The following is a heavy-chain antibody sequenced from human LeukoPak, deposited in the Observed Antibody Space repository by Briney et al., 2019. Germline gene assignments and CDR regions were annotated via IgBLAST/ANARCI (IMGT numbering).Heavy chain of an antibody. CDR1: GGSIRTYY. CDR3: ARQSRDGYNYYYYYMDV. V-gene: IGHV4-4*09. J-gene: IGHJ6*03. CDR2: IYTSGSA. D-gene: IGHD5-24*01. Sequence: KPSETLSLTCTVSGGSIRTYYWSWIRQPPGKGLEWIEYIYTSGSANYNPSLKSRVTISVDTSKNQFSLKVTSVTAADTAVYYCARQSRDGYNYYYYYMDVWGKGTTVTVSS.